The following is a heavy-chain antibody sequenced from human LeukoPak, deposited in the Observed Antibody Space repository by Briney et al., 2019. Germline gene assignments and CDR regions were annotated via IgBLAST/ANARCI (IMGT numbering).Heavy chain of an antibody. D-gene: IGHD2-15*01. CDR1: AYTFTSYG. CDR3: ARGLLYCSGGSCYCLDAFDI. Sequence: GASLKFACKASAYTFTSYGTSWVRKAPGQGLEWMRSISAYNGNTNYAQKLQGRVTMTPDTSTSTAYTELRSLRSDDTYVYYCARGLLYCSGGSCYCLDAFDIWGQGTMVTVS. CDR2: ISAYNGNT. J-gene: IGHJ3*02. V-gene: IGHV1-18*04.